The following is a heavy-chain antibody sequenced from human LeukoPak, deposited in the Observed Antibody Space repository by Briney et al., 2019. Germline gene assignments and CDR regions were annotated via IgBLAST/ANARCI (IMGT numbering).Heavy chain of an antibody. CDR2: IYYSGST. CDR3: ARDLLYCGGDCYSGDYYYYGMDV. CDR1: GGSISSDY. J-gene: IGHJ6*02. D-gene: IGHD2-21*01. Sequence: SETLSLTCTVSGGSISSDYWSWIRQPPGKGREWIGYIYYSGSTNYNPSLKSRVTISVDTSKNQFSLKLSSVTAADTAVYYCARDLLYCGGDCYSGDYYYYGMDVWGQGTTVTVSS. V-gene: IGHV4-59*01.